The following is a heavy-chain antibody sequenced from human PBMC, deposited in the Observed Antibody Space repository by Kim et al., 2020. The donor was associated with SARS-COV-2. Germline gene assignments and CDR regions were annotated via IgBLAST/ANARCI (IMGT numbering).Heavy chain of an antibody. Sequence: VDSATGRFTISRDDAKNSLYLQMSRLRAEDTAVYYCAGDTGLVVPHYFDYWGQGTLVTVSS. D-gene: IGHD2-8*02. V-gene: IGHV3-7*03. CDR3: AGDTGLVVPHYFDY. J-gene: IGHJ4*02.